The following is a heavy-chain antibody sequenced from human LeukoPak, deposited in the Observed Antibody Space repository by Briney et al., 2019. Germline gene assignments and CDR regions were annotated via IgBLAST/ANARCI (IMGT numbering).Heavy chain of an antibody. J-gene: IGHJ4*02. CDR2: INPNTGGI. Sequence: ASVNVSRKSSVYTFTGYYMHWVRRAPAQGLEWMGWINPNTGGINYTQKFQGRVTMTRDTSISAAYMELSRLRSDDTAVYYCARDPYSNYFDYWGQGTLVTVSS. CDR1: VYTFTGYY. D-gene: IGHD5-18*01. CDR3: ARDPYSNYFDY. V-gene: IGHV1-2*02.